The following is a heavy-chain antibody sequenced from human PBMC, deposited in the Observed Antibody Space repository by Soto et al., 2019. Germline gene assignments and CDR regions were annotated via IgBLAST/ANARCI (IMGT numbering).Heavy chain of an antibody. CDR2: INHSGNT. CDR1: GGSFSGYY. CDR3: ARVGPMTTVTVIDY. V-gene: IGHV4-34*01. Sequence: SETLSLTCAVYGGSFSGYYWSWIRQPPGKGLEWIGEINHSGNTNYNPSLKSRVTISVDTSKNQFSLKLSSVTAADTAVYYCARVGPMTTVTVIDYWGQGTLVTVSS. J-gene: IGHJ4*02. D-gene: IGHD4-17*01.